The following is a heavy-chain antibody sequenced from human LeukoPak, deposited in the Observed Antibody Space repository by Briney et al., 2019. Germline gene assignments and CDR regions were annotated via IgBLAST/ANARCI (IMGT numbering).Heavy chain of an antibody. Sequence: GKSLRLSCAASGFTFSDYGMHWVRQAPGKGLDWVAVIWNDGSNKLQADFVKGRFTISRDNSKNTLYLQMNSLRAEDTVVYYCAKADIQLWSTVDYWGQGTLVTVSS. CDR2: IWNDGSNK. J-gene: IGHJ4*02. CDR1: GFTFSDYG. V-gene: IGHV3-33*06. D-gene: IGHD5-18*01. CDR3: AKADIQLWSTVDY.